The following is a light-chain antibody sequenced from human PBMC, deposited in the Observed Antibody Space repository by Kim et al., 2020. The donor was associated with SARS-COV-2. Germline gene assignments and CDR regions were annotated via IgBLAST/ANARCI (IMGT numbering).Light chain of an antibody. CDR3: CSHAGSDTWV. V-gene: IGLV2-11*01. CDR1: SSDVGGYDS. Sequence: GQSVTMSCTGTSSDVGGYDSVSWYQHHAGTAPKLMIYDVNKRPSGVPDRFSGSKSGNTASLTISGLQAEDEADYYCCSHAGSDTWVFGGGTQLTV. CDR2: DVN. J-gene: IGLJ3*02.